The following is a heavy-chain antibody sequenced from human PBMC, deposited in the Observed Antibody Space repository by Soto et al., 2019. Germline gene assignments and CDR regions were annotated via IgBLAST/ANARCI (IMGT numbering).Heavy chain of an antibody. J-gene: IGHJ4*02. D-gene: IGHD3-16*01. CDR3: SMMSSLWGTYSFVY. Sequence: EVQLVESGGGLVQPGGSLRLSCAASGFTFSSYWMHWVRQAPGKGLVWVSRINSDGSSISYADSVKGRFTISRDNVKNTLYLQRSSLRAAVTPVYYCSMMSSLWGTYSFVYGGQGTLVTVS. V-gene: IGHV3-74*01. CDR2: INSDGSSI. CDR1: GFTFSSYW.